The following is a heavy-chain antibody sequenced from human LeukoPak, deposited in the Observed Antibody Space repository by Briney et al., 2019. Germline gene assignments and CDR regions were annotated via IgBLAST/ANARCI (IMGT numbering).Heavy chain of an antibody. CDR1: GYTFTSYY. J-gene: IGHJ5*02. D-gene: IGHD2-2*01. V-gene: IGHV1-46*01. CDR3: ARGVKYQLLLGDNWFDP. CDR2: INPSGGST. Sequence: GASVKVSCKASGYTFTSYYMHWVRQAPGQGPEWMGIINPSGGSTSYAQKFQGRVTMTRDTSTSTVYMELSSLRSEDTAVYYCARGVKYQLLLGDNWFDPWGQGTLVTVSS.